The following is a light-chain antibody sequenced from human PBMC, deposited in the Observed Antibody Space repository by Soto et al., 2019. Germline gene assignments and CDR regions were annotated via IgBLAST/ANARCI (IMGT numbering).Light chain of an antibody. V-gene: IGKV3-11*01. Sequence: EIVLTQSPATLSLSPGERATLFCRASQTVSSYLVWYQQKTGQAPRLLIYDASNRATGVPARFSGSGSGTDFTLTISSLEPEDFAVYYCQQRSDWPITFGQGTRLEIK. J-gene: IGKJ5*01. CDR1: QTVSSY. CDR2: DAS. CDR3: QQRSDWPIT.